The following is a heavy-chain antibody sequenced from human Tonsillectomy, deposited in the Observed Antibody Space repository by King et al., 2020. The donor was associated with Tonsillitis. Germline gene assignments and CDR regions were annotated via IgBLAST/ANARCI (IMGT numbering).Heavy chain of an antibody. CDR3: AKDRDGDYPVADY. J-gene: IGHJ4*02. V-gene: IGHV3-23*03. Sequence: VQLVESGGGLVQPGGSLRLSCAASGFTFSSYAMSWVRQAPGKGLEWVSVIYSGGSSTFYADSVKGRFTISRDNSRNTLYLQMNSLRAEDTAVYYCAKDRDGDYPVADYGGQGPLVTFSS. D-gene: IGHD4-17*01. CDR1: GFTFSSYA. CDR2: IYSGGSST.